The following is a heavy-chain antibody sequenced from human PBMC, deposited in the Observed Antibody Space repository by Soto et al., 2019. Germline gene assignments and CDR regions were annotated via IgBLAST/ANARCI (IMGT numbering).Heavy chain of an antibody. J-gene: IGHJ4*02. D-gene: IGHD3-10*01. V-gene: IGHV4-39*01. CDR1: GGSISSSSYY. CDR2: IYYSGST. Sequence: QLQLQESGPGLGKPSETLSLTCTVSGGSISSSSYYWGWIRQPPGKGLEWIGSIYYSGSTYYNPSLKSRVTISVDTSKNQFSLKLSSVTAADTAVYYCATLWFGEGNYWGQGTLVTVSS. CDR3: ATLWFGEGNY.